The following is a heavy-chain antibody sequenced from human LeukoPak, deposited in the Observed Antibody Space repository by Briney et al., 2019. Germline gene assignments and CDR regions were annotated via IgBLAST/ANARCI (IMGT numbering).Heavy chain of an antibody. J-gene: IGHJ4*02. D-gene: IGHD3-10*01. CDR2: ISDSGSAT. V-gene: IGHV3-23*01. CDR3: ASQSTGAVLWFGRVPDY. CDR1: GFTFSSYA. Sequence: PGGSLRLSCAASGFTFSSYAMSWVRQAPGKGLAWVSAISDSGSATYYADSVKGRFTISRDNSKNTLYLQMNSLRAEDTAVYYCASQSTGAVLWFGRVPDYWGQGTLVTVSS.